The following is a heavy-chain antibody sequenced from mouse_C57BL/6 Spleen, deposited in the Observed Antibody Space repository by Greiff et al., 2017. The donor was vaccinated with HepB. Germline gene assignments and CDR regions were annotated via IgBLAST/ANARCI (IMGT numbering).Heavy chain of an antibody. CDR2: ISYDGSN. CDR1: GYSITSGYY. CDR3: ARAYDYGWYFDV. Sequence: EVKLMESGPGLVKPSQSLSLTCSVTGYSITSGYYWNWIRQFPGNKLEWMGYISYDGSNNYNPSLKNRISITRDTSKNQFFLKLNSVTTEDTATYYCARAYDYGWYFDVWGTGTTVTVSS. J-gene: IGHJ1*03. D-gene: IGHD2-4*01. V-gene: IGHV3-6*01.